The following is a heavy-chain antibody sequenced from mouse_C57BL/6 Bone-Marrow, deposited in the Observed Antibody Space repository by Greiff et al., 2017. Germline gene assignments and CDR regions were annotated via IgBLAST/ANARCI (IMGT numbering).Heavy chain of an antibody. D-gene: IGHD2-3*01. Sequence: EVKLVESGGGLVQPGGSLKLSCAASGFTFSDYGMAWVRQAPRKGPEWVAFISNLAYILYYADTVTGRFTISRENAKNTLYLEMSSLRTEDTAMYYGARRPYDGYYFYYAMDYWGQGTSVTVSS. CDR2: ISNLAYIL. V-gene: IGHV5-15*01. CDR3: ARRPYDGYYFYYAMDY. J-gene: IGHJ4*01. CDR1: GFTFSDYG.